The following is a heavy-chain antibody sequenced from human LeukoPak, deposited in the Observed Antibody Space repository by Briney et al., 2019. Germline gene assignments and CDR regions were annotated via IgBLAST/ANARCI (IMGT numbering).Heavy chain of an antibody. V-gene: IGHV3-23*01. CDR2: IGGRGGST. D-gene: IGHD3-10*02. Sequence: GSLRLSCAASGFTFSSYEMNWVRQAPGKGLEWVSTIGGRGGSTYYADSVKGRFTISRDNSKNTLYLQMNSLRAEDTAVYYRAELGITMIGGVWGKGTTVTISS. J-gene: IGHJ6*04. CDR1: GFTFSSYE. CDR3: AELGITMIGGV.